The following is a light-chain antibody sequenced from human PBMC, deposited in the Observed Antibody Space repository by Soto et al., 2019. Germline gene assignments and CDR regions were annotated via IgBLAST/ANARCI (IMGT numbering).Light chain of an antibody. CDR1: NIGSRS. Sequence: SSELTQPPSVSVAPGQTARITCGGSNIGSRSVHWYQQKPGQAPVLVVYDAGDRPSGIPERFSGSNSGNTATLTISRVEAWDEADYYCQVWDSSSDQAVFGGGTQLTVL. CDR3: QVWDSSSDQAV. J-gene: IGLJ7*01. V-gene: IGLV3-21*02. CDR2: DAG.